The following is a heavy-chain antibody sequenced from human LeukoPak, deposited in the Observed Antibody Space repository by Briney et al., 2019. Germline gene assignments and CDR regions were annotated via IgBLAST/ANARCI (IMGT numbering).Heavy chain of an antibody. CDR1: GGSFSGYY. D-gene: IGHD2-15*01. Sequence: SETLSLTCAVYGGSFSGYYWSWIRQPPGKGLEWIGEINHSGSTNYNPSLKSRVNISVDTSKNQFSLKLSSVTAADTAVYYCEREALPACSGGSCYRAPFDYWGQGTLVTVSS. CDR2: INHSGST. V-gene: IGHV4-34*01. CDR3: EREALPACSGGSCYRAPFDY. J-gene: IGHJ4*02.